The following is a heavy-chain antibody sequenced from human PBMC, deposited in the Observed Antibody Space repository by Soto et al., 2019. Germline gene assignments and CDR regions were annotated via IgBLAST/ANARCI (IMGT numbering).Heavy chain of an antibody. J-gene: IGHJ6*02. CDR3: AKEETVISHYYYYYGMDV. D-gene: IGHD4-4*01. Sequence: EVQLLESGGGLVKPGGSLSPSCAASGFTFSSFALNWARRAPGKGLGGFSVISGTGGITYHADSVKGRFTISRDNSKNTLYLQMDSLRAEDTAVYFCAKEETVISHYYYYYGMDVWGQGTTVTVSS. V-gene: IGHV3-23*01. CDR2: ISGTGGIT. CDR1: GFTFSSFA.